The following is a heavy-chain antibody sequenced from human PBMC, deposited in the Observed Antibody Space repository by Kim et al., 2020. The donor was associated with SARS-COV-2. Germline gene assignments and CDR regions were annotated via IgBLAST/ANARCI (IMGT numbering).Heavy chain of an antibody. V-gene: IGHV3-23*01. D-gene: IGHD6-19*01. CDR3: AKDRSAVADRGGVFDY. Sequence: GGSLRLSCAASGFTFSEYVMSWVRQAPGKGLEWVSAISDSGSSTYYADSVKGRFTISRDNSKKTLHLQMNSLRAEDTAIYYCAKDRSAVADRGGVFDYWGQGNLVTVSS. CDR1: GFTFSEYV. CDR2: ISDSGSST. J-gene: IGHJ4*02.